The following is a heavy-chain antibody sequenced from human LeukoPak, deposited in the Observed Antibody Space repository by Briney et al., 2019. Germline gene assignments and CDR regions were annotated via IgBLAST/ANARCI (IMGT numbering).Heavy chain of an antibody. Sequence: GGSLRLSCAASGFTFSSYSMNWVRQAPGKGLEWVAVIWYDGSNKYYADSVKGRFTISRDNSKNTLYLQMNSLRAEDTAVYYCARPRDPWGQGTDLDYWGQGTLVTVSS. D-gene: IGHD1-14*01. V-gene: IGHV3-33*08. CDR3: ARPRDPWGQGTDLDY. CDR2: IWYDGSNK. J-gene: IGHJ4*02. CDR1: GFTFSSYS.